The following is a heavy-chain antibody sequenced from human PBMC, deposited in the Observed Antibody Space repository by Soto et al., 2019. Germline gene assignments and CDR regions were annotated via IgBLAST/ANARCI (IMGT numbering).Heavy chain of an antibody. CDR3: ARVPVAADWLGTFDP. CDR1: GGSVSSGSYY. V-gene: IGHV4-61*01. CDR2: IYYSGST. D-gene: IGHD6-19*01. J-gene: IGHJ5*02. Sequence: QVQLQESGPGLVKPSETLSLTCTVSGGSVSSGSYYWSWIRQPPGKGLEWIGYIYYSGSTNYNPPLKSRVTISVDTTKNQFSLKLSSVTAADTAVYYCARVPVAADWLGTFDPWGQGTLVTVSS.